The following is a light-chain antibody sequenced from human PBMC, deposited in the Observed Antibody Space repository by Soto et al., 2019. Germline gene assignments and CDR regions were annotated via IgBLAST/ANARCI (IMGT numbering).Light chain of an antibody. CDR2: GAS. V-gene: IGKV3-20*01. CDR1: QSVSSSY. Sequence: EMVLTQSPGTLSLSPGERATLSCRASQSVSSSYLAWYQQKPGQAPRILIYGASSRAPGIPDRFSGSGSGTDFTLTVSGLEPEDFAVYYCQQYGSSPTFGGGTKVDIK. CDR3: QQYGSSPT. J-gene: IGKJ4*01.